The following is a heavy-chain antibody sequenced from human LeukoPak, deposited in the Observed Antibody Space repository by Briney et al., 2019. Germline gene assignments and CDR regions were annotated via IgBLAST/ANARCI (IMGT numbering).Heavy chain of an antibody. Sequence: QPGGSLRLSCAASGFTFSSYAMHWVRQAPGKGLEWVAVISYDGSNKYYADSVEGRFTISRDNAKNTLYLQMNSLRAEDTAVYYCATSLGPLTEYWGQGTLVTVSS. D-gene: IGHD7-27*01. J-gene: IGHJ4*02. CDR3: ATSLGPLTEY. CDR2: ISYDGSNK. V-gene: IGHV3-30*04. CDR1: GFTFSSYA.